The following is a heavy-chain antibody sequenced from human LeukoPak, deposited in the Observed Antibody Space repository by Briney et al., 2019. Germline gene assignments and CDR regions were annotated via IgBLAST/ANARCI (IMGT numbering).Heavy chain of an antibody. CDR1: GGSFSGYY. J-gene: IGHJ6*03. CDR2: IYYSGST. V-gene: IGHV4-34*01. Sequence: SETLSLTCAVYGGSFSGYYWSWIRQPPGKGLEWIGYIYYSGSTYYNPSLKSRVTISVDTSKNQFSLKLSSVTAADTAVYYCATTMVRGVIIYYYYYYMDVWGKGTTVTISS. CDR3: ATTMVRGVIIYYYYYYMDV. D-gene: IGHD3-10*01.